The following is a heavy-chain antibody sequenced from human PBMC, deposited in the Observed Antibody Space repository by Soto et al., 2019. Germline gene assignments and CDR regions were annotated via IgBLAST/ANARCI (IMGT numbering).Heavy chain of an antibody. CDR2: ISYSGST. CDR1: GGSISGYF. Sequence: PSETLSLTCTVSGGSISGYFWSWIRQPPGKGLEWIGYISYSGSTNYNPSLKSRVTISVDTSKNQFSLKLSSVTAADTAMYYCARGLRYLDWLSDYWGQGTLVTVS. J-gene: IGHJ4*02. CDR3: ARGLRYLDWLSDY. D-gene: IGHD3-9*01. V-gene: IGHV4-59*01.